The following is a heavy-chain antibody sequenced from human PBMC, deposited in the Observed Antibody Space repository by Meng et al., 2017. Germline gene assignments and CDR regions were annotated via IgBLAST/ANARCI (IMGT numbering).Heavy chain of an antibody. Sequence: SVKVSCKASGCTFSSYAISWVRQAPGQGLEWMGGIIPIVGTANYAQKFQGRVTITTDESTSTAYMELSSLRSEDTAVYYCARGYYYDSSGYLLFDYWGQGTLVTVSS. V-gene: IGHV1-69*05. D-gene: IGHD3-22*01. CDR3: ARGYYYDSSGYLLFDY. J-gene: IGHJ4*02. CDR2: IIPIVGTA. CDR1: GCTFSSYA.